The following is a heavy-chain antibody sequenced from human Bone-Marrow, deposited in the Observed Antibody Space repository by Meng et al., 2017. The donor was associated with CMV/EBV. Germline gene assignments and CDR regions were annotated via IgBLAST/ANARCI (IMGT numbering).Heavy chain of an antibody. V-gene: IGHV1-69*04. D-gene: IGHD3-3*01. Sequence: SVKVSCKASGGTFNTYAISWVRQAPGQGLEWMGRIIPILGIANYAQKFQGRVTITADKSTSTAYMELSSLRSEDTAVYYCARDKVHYDFWSGIPYYGMDVWGQGTTVTVSS. J-gene: IGHJ6*02. CDR3: ARDKVHYDFWSGIPYYGMDV. CDR1: GGTFNTYA. CDR2: IIPILGIA.